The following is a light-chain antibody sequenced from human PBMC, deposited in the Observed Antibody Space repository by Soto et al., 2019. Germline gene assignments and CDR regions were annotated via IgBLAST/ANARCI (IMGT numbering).Light chain of an antibody. CDR2: GAS. Sequence: DIQMTQSPSSLSASVGDRVTITCRASQSISNFLTWYQQKPGKAPNLLIYGASSLQSGVPSRFSGSGAGTDFTRTITSLQPEDFATYYCQQSYNTPPYTFGQGTRLEIK. V-gene: IGKV1-39*01. CDR3: QQSYNTPPYT. J-gene: IGKJ2*01. CDR1: QSISNF.